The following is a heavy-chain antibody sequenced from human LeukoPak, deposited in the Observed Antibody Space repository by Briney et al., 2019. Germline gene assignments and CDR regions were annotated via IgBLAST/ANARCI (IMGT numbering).Heavy chain of an antibody. D-gene: IGHD2-2*01. CDR1: GYTFTGYY. J-gene: IGHJ1*01. CDR2: INPNSGGT. V-gene: IGHV1-2*02. CDR3: ARGPYCSSSSCYYGTELAAEYFHH. Sequence: ASVKVSCKASGYTFTGYYMHWARQAPGQGLEWMGWINPNSGGTNYAQKFQGRVTMTRDTSISTAYMELSRLRSDDTAVYYCARGPYCSSSSCYYGTELAAEYFHHWGQGTLVTVSS.